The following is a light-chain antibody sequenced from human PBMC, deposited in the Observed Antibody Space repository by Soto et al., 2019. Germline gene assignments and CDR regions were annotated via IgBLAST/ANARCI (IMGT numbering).Light chain of an antibody. J-gene: IGKJ1*01. CDR1: QSITNY. CDR2: IAS. Sequence: DIPMTQSPSSLSASVGDRVTINCRASQSITNYLNWYQQKPGSAPKLLIYIASSLQSGVPSRFSGSGSGTDFTLTISSLQPEDFATYYCQQTYSFPRTFGQGTKVEIK. V-gene: IGKV1-39*01. CDR3: QQTYSFPRT.